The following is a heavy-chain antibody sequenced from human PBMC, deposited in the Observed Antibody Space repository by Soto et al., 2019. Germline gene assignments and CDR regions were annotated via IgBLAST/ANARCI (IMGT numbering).Heavy chain of an antibody. D-gene: IGHD3-16*02. J-gene: IGHJ4*02. CDR1: GFTFSSYS. CDR2: ISSSSSYI. CDR3: ARDPEDYDYIWGSYRPFDY. V-gene: IGHV3-21*01. Sequence: GGSLRLSCAASGFTFSSYSMNWVRQAPGKGLEWVSSISSSSSYIYYADSVKGRFTSSRDNAKNSMYLQMNSLRAEDTAVYYWARDPEDYDYIWGSYRPFDYWGQGTLVTVSS.